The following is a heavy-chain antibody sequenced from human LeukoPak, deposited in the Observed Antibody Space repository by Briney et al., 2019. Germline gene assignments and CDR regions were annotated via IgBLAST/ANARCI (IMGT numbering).Heavy chain of an antibody. J-gene: IGHJ2*01. CDR1: GGSISSSSYY. D-gene: IGHD5-18*01. CDR2: TYYGGDT. Sequence: SETLSLTCTVSGGSISSSSYYWGWIRQPPGKGLEWIGNTYYGGDTYYNPSLKSRVTISVDTSKNQFSLKLSSVTAADTAVYYCARSAIQLWFGYFDLWGRGTLVTVSS. V-gene: IGHV4-39*07. CDR3: ARSAIQLWFGYFDL.